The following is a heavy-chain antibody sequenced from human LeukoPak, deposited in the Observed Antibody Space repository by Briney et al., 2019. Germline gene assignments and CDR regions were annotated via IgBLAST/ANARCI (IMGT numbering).Heavy chain of an antibody. V-gene: IGHV1-69*04. D-gene: IGHD3-10*01. CDR3: ARCSLVRGVILDY. CDR2: IIPILGIA. Sequence: VASVKVSCKASGSTFSSYAISWVRQAPGQGLEWMGRIIPILGIANYAQKFQGRVTITADKSTSTAYMELSSLRSEDTAVYYCARCSLVRGVILDYWGQGTLVTVSS. CDR1: GSTFSSYA. J-gene: IGHJ4*02.